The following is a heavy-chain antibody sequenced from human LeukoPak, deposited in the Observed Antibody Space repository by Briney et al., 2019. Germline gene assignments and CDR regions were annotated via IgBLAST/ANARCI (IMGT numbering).Heavy chain of an antibody. D-gene: IGHD3-22*01. V-gene: IGHV3-48*03. CDR2: ISSSGSTI. CDR3: ARTYYYDSSGYYFDY. J-gene: IGHJ4*02. CDR1: GFTFSSYE. Sequence: GGSLRLSCAASGFTFSSYEMNWVRQAPGKGLEWVSYISSSGSTIYYADSVKGRFTISRDNAKNSLYLQMNSLRAEDTAVYYCARTYYYDSSGYYFDYWGQGTLVTVSS.